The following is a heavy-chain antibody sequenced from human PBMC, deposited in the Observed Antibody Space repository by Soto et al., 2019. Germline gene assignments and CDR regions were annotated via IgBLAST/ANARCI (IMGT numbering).Heavy chain of an antibody. V-gene: IGHV1-18*04. CDR1: GYTFTSYG. Sequence: ASVKVSCKASGYTFTSYGISWVRQAPGQGLEWLGWISTYNGNTNSAPRLQGRLTLTTDTSTNTAYMELRSLTSDDTAVYYCARDERDSCSGGDCFYFDYWGQGTLGTVSS. CDR3: ARDERDSCSGGDCFYFDY. D-gene: IGHD2-21*02. CDR2: ISTYNGNT. J-gene: IGHJ4*02.